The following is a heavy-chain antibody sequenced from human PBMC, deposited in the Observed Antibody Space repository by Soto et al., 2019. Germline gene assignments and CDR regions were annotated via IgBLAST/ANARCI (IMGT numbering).Heavy chain of an antibody. V-gene: IGHV3-23*01. Sequence: LRLCCASCRFTVCSYAITGVCQATGKGLEWVSSVSGYGDNTNYADSVKGRFTISRDNSVNMLYLQMNSLRAEDTALYYYAKGENIWETIYLVYWGQGTLVTVSS. J-gene: IGHJ4*02. D-gene: IGHD1-26*01. CDR3: AKGENIWETIYLVY. CDR2: VSGYGDNT. CDR1: RFTVCSYA.